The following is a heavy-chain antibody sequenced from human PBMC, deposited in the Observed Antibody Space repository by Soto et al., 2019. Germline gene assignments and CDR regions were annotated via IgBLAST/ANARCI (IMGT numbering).Heavy chain of an antibody. J-gene: IGHJ1*01. Sequence: QAQLMQSGAEVKKPGSSVKVSCKASGGTFSGYAISWVRQAPGQGLEWMGGIIPILGITNYAQKFQGRITIAADESTGTVYIDLRSLRSEDTAVYYCARDPRSITGTTSSEDFQHWGQGTLVSVSS. CDR1: GGTFSGYA. D-gene: IGHD1-20*01. CDR2: IIPILGIT. V-gene: IGHV1-69*01. CDR3: ARDPRSITGTTSSEDFQH.